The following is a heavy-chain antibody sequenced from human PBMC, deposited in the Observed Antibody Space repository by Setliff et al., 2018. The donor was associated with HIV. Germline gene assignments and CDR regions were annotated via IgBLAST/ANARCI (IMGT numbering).Heavy chain of an antibody. CDR3: ARVGDYNFWSGYKYNYYYGMDV. Sequence: GGSLRLSCAASGFTFRNYKMNWVRQAPGKGLEWVSSITIGSGGSTYYADSVKARLTISRDNSKNTLYLQMNSLRAEDTAVYYCARVGDYNFWSGYKYNYYYGMDVWGQGTTVTVSS. V-gene: IGHV3-23*01. D-gene: IGHD3-3*01. CDR2: ITIGSGGST. J-gene: IGHJ6*02. CDR1: GFTFRNYK.